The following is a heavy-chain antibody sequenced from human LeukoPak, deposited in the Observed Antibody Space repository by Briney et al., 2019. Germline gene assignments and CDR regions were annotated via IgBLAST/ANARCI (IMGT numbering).Heavy chain of an antibody. J-gene: IGHJ4*02. Sequence: ASVTVSCTASGYTFTGYYIHWVRQAPGQGLEWVGWINPTGSGTNYAQKFQGRVTMTRDTSITTAYMELRSLRSDDTGVYYCARRDILTGSEFDYWGQGTLVTVSS. V-gene: IGHV1-2*02. CDR2: INPTGSGT. CDR3: ARRDILTGSEFDY. D-gene: IGHD3-9*01. CDR1: GYTFTGYY.